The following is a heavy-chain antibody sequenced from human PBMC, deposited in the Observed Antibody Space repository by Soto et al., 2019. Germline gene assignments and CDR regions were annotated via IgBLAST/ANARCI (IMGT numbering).Heavy chain of an antibody. CDR2: ISGSGGST. J-gene: IGHJ6*02. CDR1: GFTFSSYA. CDR3: AKGQVLVWFGECMDV. Sequence: EVQLLESGGGLVQPGGSLILSCAASGFTFSSYAMNWVRQAPGKGLEWVSSISGSGGSTYYADSVKGRFTISRDNSKPTLYLQMNSLRAEDTAVYYCAKGQVLVWFGECMDVWGQGTTVTVSS. V-gene: IGHV3-23*01. D-gene: IGHD3-10*01.